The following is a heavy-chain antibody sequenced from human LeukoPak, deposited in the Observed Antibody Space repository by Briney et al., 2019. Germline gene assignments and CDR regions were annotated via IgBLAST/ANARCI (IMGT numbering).Heavy chain of an antibody. V-gene: IGHV1-69*13. J-gene: IGHJ4*02. Sequence: SVKVSCKASAGTFSSYAISWVRQAPGQGLEWMGGIIPIFGTANYAQKFQGRVTITADESTSTAYMELSSLRSEDTAVYYCASPRYCSGGSCQYFDYWGQGTLVTVSS. CDR3: ASPRYCSGGSCQYFDY. D-gene: IGHD2-15*01. CDR1: AGTFSSYA. CDR2: IIPIFGTA.